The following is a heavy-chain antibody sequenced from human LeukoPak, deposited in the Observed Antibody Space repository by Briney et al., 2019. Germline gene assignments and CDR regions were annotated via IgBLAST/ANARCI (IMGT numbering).Heavy chain of an antibody. Sequence: GGSLRLSCAASGFTFSGYWMTWVRQAPGKGLEWVARINEDGTEKYYMDSVKGRFTISRDNADNSLYLQLNSLRAEDTAVYYCARLWGLDYWGQGTLVTVSS. CDR2: INEDGTEK. D-gene: IGHD3-10*01. J-gene: IGHJ4*02. V-gene: IGHV3-7*01. CDR1: GFTFSGYW. CDR3: ARLWGLDY.